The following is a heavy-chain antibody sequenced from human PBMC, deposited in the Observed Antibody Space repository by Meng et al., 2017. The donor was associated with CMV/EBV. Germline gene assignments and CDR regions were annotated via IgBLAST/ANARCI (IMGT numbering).Heavy chain of an antibody. CDR2: IIPIFGTA. V-gene: IGHV1-69*05. D-gene: IGHD5-24*01. J-gene: IGHJ6*02. Sequence: SVKVSCKASGGTFSSYDISWVRQAPGQGLEWMGGIIPIFGTANYAQKFQGRVTITTDESTSTAYMELSSLRSEDTAVYYCASERIGPQYYYYSYGMDVWGQGTTVTVSS. CDR3: ASERIGPQYYYYSYGMDV. CDR1: GGTFSSYD.